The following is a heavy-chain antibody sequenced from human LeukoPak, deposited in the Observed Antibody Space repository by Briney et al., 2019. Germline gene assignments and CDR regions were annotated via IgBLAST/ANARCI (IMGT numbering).Heavy chain of an antibody. Sequence: GASVKVSFTASGYTFTSYDINWVRQAPGQGLEWMGWMNPNSGNTGYAQKFQGRVTMTRNTSISTAYMELSSLRSEDTAEYYCARVGNLGGRAFDIWGQGTMVTVSS. J-gene: IGHJ3*02. CDR1: GYTFTSYD. CDR3: ARVGNLGGRAFDI. D-gene: IGHD1-26*01. CDR2: MNPNSGNT. V-gene: IGHV1-8*01.